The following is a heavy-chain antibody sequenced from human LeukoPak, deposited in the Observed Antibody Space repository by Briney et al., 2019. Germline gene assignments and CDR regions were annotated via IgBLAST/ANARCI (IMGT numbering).Heavy chain of an antibody. CDR2: IYYSGST. CDR3: AREGVTHNWFDP. Sequence: SETLSLTCTVSGGSISTYYWSWLRQPPGKGLEWLGYIYYSGSTNYKPSLKSRVTMSVDTSKNQFSLKLSSVTAADTAVYYCAREGVTHNWFDPWGQGTLVTVSS. CDR1: GGSISTYY. V-gene: IGHV4-59*01. J-gene: IGHJ5*02. D-gene: IGHD4-23*01.